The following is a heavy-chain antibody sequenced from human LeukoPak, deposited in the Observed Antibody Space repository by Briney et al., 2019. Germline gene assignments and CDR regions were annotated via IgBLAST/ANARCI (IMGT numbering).Heavy chain of an antibody. Sequence: GASVKVSCKASGYTFPSHFMHWVRQAPGQGLEWMGIINPTGGSTTYAQKFQGRVTMTRDTSTSTVYMELSSLRSDDTAVYYCAKDLIAVAGTVGVYWGQGTLVTVSS. CDR1: GYTFPSHF. D-gene: IGHD6-19*01. CDR3: AKDLIAVAGTVGVY. J-gene: IGHJ4*02. V-gene: IGHV1-46*01. CDR2: INPTGGST.